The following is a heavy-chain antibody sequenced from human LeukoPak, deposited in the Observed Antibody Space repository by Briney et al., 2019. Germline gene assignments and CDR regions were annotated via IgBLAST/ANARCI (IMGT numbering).Heavy chain of an antibody. CDR3: AKDAGGSLYYYYMDV. J-gene: IGHJ6*03. V-gene: IGHV3-30*04. Sequence: GGSLRLSCAASGFTFSSYAMHWVRQAPGKGLEWVAVISYDGSNKYYADSVKGRFTISRDKSKNTLYPQMNSLRAEDTAVYYCAKDAGGSLYYYYMDVWGKGTTVTISS. CDR1: GFTFSSYA. CDR2: ISYDGSNK. D-gene: IGHD1-26*01.